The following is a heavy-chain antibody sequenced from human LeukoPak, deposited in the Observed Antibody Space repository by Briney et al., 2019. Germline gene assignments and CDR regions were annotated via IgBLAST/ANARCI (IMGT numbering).Heavy chain of an antibody. Sequence: GGSLRLSCAASGFTFSSYSMNWVRQAPGKGLEWASSISSSSSYIYYADSVKGRFTISRDDAKNSLYLQMNSLIAEDTAVYYCARERASSSWTLFGYWGQGTLVTVSS. V-gene: IGHV3-21*01. CDR2: ISSSSSYI. D-gene: IGHD6-13*01. CDR3: ARERASSSWTLFGY. J-gene: IGHJ4*02. CDR1: GFTFSSYS.